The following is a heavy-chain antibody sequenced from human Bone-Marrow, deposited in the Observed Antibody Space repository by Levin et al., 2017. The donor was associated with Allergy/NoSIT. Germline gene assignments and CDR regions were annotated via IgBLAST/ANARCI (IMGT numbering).Heavy chain of an antibody. CDR3: ARRTTVRGRFDY. Sequence: PGGSLRLSCAASGFTFSSYAMHWVRQAPGKGLEWVAVISYDGSNKYYADSVKGRFTISRDNSMNTLYLQMNSLRAEDTAVYYCARRTTVRGRFDYWGQGTLVTVSS. V-gene: IGHV3-30-3*01. CDR2: ISYDGSNK. CDR1: GFTFSSYA. J-gene: IGHJ4*02. D-gene: IGHD1-1*01.